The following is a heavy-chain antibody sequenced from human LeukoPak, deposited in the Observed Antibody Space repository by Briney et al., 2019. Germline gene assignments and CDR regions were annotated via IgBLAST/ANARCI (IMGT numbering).Heavy chain of an antibody. Sequence: SETLSLTCTVSGGSISSYYWSWIRQPPGKVLEWIGYISYSGSTNYNPSLKSRVTISLDTSNNQFSLKLTSVTAADTAVYFCARVLVILGVDDAFDIWGQGTLVTVSS. CDR1: GGSISSYY. V-gene: IGHV4-59*12. D-gene: IGHD3-3*01. CDR3: ARVLVILGVDDAFDI. CDR2: ISYSGST. J-gene: IGHJ3*02.